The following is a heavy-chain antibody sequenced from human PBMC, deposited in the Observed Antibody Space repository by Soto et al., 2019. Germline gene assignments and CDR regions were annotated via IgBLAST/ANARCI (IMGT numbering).Heavy chain of an antibody. J-gene: IGHJ4*02. CDR1: GGSITNSNW. CDR3: ARGPAIVSNTTPLDS. Sequence: QVQLQESGPRLVKPSGTLSLTCTVSGGSITNSNWWSWVRLPPAKGLEWIGDIYHAGSTKYNPSLEPRVTMSVDTSNNQFALTLTSVTAADTAVYFCARGPAIVSNTTPLDSWGQGTLVTVS. V-gene: IGHV4-4*02. D-gene: IGHD2-21*01. CDR2: IYHAGST.